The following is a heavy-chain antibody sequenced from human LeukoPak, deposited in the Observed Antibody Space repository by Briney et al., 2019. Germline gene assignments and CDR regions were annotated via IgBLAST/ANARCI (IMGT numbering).Heavy chain of an antibody. Sequence: GGSLRLSCAASGFTFSSYAMSWVRQAPAKGLEWVSGISGSGGSTYYADTVKGRFTISRDNSKNTLYLQMNSLRGEDTAVYYCARDSSESSGYQFDYWGQGTLVTVSS. D-gene: IGHD3-22*01. V-gene: IGHV3-23*01. J-gene: IGHJ4*02. CDR2: ISGSGGST. CDR3: ARDSSESSGYQFDY. CDR1: GFTFSSYA.